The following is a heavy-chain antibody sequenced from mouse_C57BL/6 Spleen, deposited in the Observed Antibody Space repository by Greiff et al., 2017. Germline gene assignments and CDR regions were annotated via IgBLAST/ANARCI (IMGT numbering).Heavy chain of an antibody. CDR3: ARSYYGSSSHYYAMDY. CDR2: INPNNGGT. Sequence: VQLKQSGPELVKPGASVKIPCKASGYTFTDYNMDWVKQSHGKSLEWIGDINPNNGGTIYNQKFKGKATLTVDKSSSTAYMELRSLTSEDTAVYYCARSYYGSSSHYYAMDYWGQGTSVTVSS. CDR1: GYTFTDYN. J-gene: IGHJ4*01. V-gene: IGHV1-18*01. D-gene: IGHD1-1*01.